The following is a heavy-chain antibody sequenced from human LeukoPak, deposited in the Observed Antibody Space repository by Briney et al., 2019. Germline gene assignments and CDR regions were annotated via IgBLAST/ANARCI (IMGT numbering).Heavy chain of an antibody. CDR3: ARDDLDNGGDSGFDS. CDR1: GYTFTGYY. V-gene: IGHV1-2*02. J-gene: IGHJ4*02. CDR2: INPTSGGT. Sequence: ASVKVSCKASGYTFTGYYLHWVRQAPGQGLEWMGWINPTSGGTNYAQNFQGRVTMTRDTSITTAYMELSRLRSDDTAVYYCARDDLDNGGDSGFDSWGQGILVTVSS. D-gene: IGHD4-23*01.